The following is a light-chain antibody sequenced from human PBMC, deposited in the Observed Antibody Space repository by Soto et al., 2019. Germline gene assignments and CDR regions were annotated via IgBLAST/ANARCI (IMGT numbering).Light chain of an antibody. J-gene: IGKJ1*01. CDR3: LHYYNWPRT. Sequence: EIEMTQSAATLSVSPGESATLSCRASQSVVNILSWYQQKPGQAARLLIYGATRVTGLPARFSGSGSGTEFTLTISSLQSEDFAVYYCLHYYNWPRTFGQGTKVDIK. CDR2: GA. CDR1: QSVVNI. V-gene: IGKV3-15*01.